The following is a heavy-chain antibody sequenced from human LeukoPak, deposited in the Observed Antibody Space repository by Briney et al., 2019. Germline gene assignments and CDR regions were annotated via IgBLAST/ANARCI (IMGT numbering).Heavy chain of an antibody. CDR3: ASGVIIATAGSLDY. V-gene: IGHV3-21*01. D-gene: IGHD6-13*01. J-gene: IGHJ4*02. Sequence: PGGSLRLSCAASGFTFSSYSVNWVRQAPGKGLEWVSSIGTSGSYKYYVDSVRGRFTISRDDAKNSLYLQMNSLRAEDTAMYYCASGVIIATAGSLDYWGQGTLVTVSS. CDR2: IGTSGSYK. CDR1: GFTFSSYS.